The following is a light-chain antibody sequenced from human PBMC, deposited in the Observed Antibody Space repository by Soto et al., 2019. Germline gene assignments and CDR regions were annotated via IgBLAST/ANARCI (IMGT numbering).Light chain of an antibody. V-gene: IGLV4-69*01. J-gene: IGLJ3*02. Sequence: QLVVTQSPSASASLGASVKLTCTLSSGHADYAIAWHQQQPEEGPRFLMKVFSDGSHIKGGGIPDRFSGSSSGAERYLTIASLQSEDEADYYCQTWNTGIRVFAGGTKLTVL. CDR1: SGHADYA. CDR2: VFSDGSH. CDR3: QTWNTGIRV.